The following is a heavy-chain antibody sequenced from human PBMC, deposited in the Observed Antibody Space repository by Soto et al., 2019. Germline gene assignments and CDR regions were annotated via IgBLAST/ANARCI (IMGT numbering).Heavy chain of an antibody. CDR1: GFTFGNYW. D-gene: IGHD6-13*01. J-gene: IGHJ5*02. V-gene: IGHV3-7*01. CDR2: IKPDGSEK. Sequence: PGGSLRLSCAASGFTFGNYWMSWVRQAPGKGLEWVANIKPDGSEKHYVDSVKGRFAISRDNAKSSLYLQMNSLRVDDTAVFYCATGGSSRYRSWGQGILVTVSS. CDR3: ATGGSSRYRS.